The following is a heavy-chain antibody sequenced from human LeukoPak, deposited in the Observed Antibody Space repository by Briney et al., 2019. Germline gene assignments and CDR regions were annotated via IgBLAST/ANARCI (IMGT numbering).Heavy chain of an antibody. V-gene: IGHV4-39*02. Sequence: PSETLSLTCTVSGGSISSSSYYWGWIRQPPGKGLEWIGSIYYSGNTYYNPSLKSRVTISVDTSKNHFSLKLNSVTAADTAVYYCASQPGGVTNYFDYWGQGTLVTVSS. CDR3: ASQPGGVTNYFDY. D-gene: IGHD2-21*02. CDR1: GGSISSSSYY. J-gene: IGHJ4*02. CDR2: IYYSGNT.